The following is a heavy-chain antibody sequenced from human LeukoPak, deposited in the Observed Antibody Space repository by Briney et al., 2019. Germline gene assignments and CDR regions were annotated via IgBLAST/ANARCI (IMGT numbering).Heavy chain of an antibody. CDR2: ISYDGSNK. J-gene: IGHJ4*02. CDR3: ARLQRYRGPFDY. D-gene: IGHD1-26*01. V-gene: IGHV3-30*03. Sequence: GGSLRLSCAASGFTFSSYGMHWVRQAPGKGLEWVAVISYDGSNKYYADSVKGRFTISRDNSKNTLYLQMNRLRAEDTAVYYCARLQRYRGPFDYWGQGTLATVSS. CDR1: GFTFSSYG.